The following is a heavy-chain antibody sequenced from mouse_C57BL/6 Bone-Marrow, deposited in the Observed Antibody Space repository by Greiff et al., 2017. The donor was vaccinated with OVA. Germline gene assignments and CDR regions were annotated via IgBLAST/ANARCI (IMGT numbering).Heavy chain of an antibody. Sequence: QVQLQQPGAELVKPGASVKLSCKASGYTFTSYWMHWVKQRPGQGLEWIGMIHPNSGSTNYNEKFKSKATLTVDKSSSTAYMQLSSLTSEDSAVYYCAREKVTTVMDAMDYWGQGTSVTVSS. CDR3: AREKVTTVMDAMDY. CDR1: GYTFTSYW. J-gene: IGHJ4*01. V-gene: IGHV1-64*01. CDR2: IHPNSGST. D-gene: IGHD1-1*01.